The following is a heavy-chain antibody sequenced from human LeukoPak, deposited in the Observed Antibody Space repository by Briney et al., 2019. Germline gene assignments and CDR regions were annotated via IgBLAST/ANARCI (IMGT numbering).Heavy chain of an antibody. V-gene: IGHV4-34*01. J-gene: IGHJ4*02. D-gene: IGHD2/OR15-2a*01. CDR1: GGSFSGYY. Sequence: SETLSLTCAVYGGSFSGYYWSWIRQPPGKGLEWIGEINHSGSTNYNASLKSRVTISVDTSKNQVSLKLRSVTAADTAVYYCSEGYFEPFDHWGQGTLVTVSS. CDR2: INHSGST. CDR3: SEGYFEPFDH.